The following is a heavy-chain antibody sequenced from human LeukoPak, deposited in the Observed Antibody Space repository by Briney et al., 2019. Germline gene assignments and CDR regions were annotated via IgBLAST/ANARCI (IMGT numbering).Heavy chain of an antibody. Sequence: ASVKVSCKASGYTFTGYYMHWVRQAPGQGLEWMGWINPNSGGTNYAQKFQGRVTMTRDTSISTAYMELSRLRSDDTAVYYCATRYGFWSDLTEDAFDIWGQGTMVTVSS. CDR1: GYTFTGYY. CDR2: INPNSGGT. V-gene: IGHV1-2*02. CDR3: ATRYGFWSDLTEDAFDI. D-gene: IGHD3-3*01. J-gene: IGHJ3*02.